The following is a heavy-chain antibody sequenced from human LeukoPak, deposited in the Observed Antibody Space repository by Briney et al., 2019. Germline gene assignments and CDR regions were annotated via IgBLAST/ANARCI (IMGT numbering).Heavy chain of an antibody. J-gene: IGHJ3*02. CDR3: ARGRTTPYSSSSDAFDI. V-gene: IGHV1-8*01. Sequence: ASVKVSCKASGYTFTSYDINWVRQATGQGLEWMGWMNPNSGNTGYAQKLQGRVTMTRNTSISTAYMELSSLRSEDTAVYYCARGRTTPYSSSSDAFDIWGQGTMVTVSS. D-gene: IGHD6-6*01. CDR2: MNPNSGNT. CDR1: GYTFTSYD.